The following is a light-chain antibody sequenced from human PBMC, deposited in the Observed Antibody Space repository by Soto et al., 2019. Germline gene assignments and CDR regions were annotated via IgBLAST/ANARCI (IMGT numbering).Light chain of an antibody. CDR2: KAS. CDR1: QSMSSW. J-gene: IGKJ3*01. V-gene: IGKV1-5*03. Sequence: DIQMTQSPSTLSASVGDRVTITCRASQSMSSWLAWYQQKPGKAPNLLIYKASSLESGFPSRFSGSGSGTEFTLTISSLQPDDFATYYCQQYNSYPLTFGPGTKVDIK. CDR3: QQYNSYPLT.